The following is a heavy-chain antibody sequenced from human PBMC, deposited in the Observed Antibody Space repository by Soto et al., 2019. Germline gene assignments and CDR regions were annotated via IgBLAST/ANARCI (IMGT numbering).Heavy chain of an antibody. D-gene: IGHD1-1*01. CDR1: VFTFSSYW. CDR2: INQDGNED. Sequence: GSLRISCAASVFTFSSYWMNWVRQAPGKGLEWVANINQDGNEDNLLDSVKGRFTISRDNAKNSLFLQMNSLRVDDTAVYYCARTGDGHHDFLDYWGQGALVTVSS. J-gene: IGHJ4*02. V-gene: IGHV3-7*01. CDR3: ARTGDGHHDFLDY.